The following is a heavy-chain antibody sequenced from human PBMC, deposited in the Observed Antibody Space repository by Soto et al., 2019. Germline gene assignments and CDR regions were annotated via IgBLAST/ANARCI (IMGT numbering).Heavy chain of an antibody. CDR1: GGSISTYY. D-gene: IGHD2-2*01. J-gene: IGHJ6*03. CDR3: GRKGIVVVPAASYYYMDV. Sequence: PSETLSLTCTVSGGSISTYYWSWIRQPPGKGLEWIGYIYYSGSTNYNPSLKSRVTISVDTSKNQFSLKLSSVTAADTAVYYCGRKGIVVVPAASYYYMDVWGKGTTVTVSS. V-gene: IGHV4-59*12. CDR2: IYYSGST.